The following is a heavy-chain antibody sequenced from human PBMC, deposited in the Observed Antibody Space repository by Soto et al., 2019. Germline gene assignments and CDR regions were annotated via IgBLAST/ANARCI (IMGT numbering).Heavy chain of an antibody. D-gene: IGHD3-22*01. V-gene: IGHV3-30*18. J-gene: IGHJ3*02. CDR3: AKDDRDYYDSSGYYFPGAFDI. CDR1: GFTFSSYG. CDR2: ISYDGSNK. Sequence: GGSLRLSCAASGFTFSSYGMHWVRQAPGKGLEWVAVISYDGSNKYYADSVKGRFTISRDNSKNTLYLQMNSLRAEDTAVYYCAKDDRDYYDSSGYYFPGAFDIWGQGTMVTVSS.